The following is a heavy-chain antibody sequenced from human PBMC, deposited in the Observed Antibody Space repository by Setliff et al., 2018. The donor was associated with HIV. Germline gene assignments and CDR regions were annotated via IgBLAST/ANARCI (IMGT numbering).Heavy chain of an antibody. CDR2: IIHRGST. V-gene: IGHV4-34*12. CDR1: GGSFSGYY. Sequence: NPSETLSLTCAVYGGSFSGYYWSWIRQPPGKGLEWIGEIIHRGSTNYNPSLKSRVTISVDASKNQFSLKLSSVTAADTAVYYCARRTGYAFDIWGQGTMVTVSS. J-gene: IGHJ3*02. CDR3: ARRTGYAFDI.